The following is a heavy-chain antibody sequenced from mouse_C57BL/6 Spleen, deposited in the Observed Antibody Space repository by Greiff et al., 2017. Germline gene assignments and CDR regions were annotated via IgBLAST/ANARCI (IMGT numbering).Heavy chain of an antibody. CDR3: TRVEGAAQAFAY. V-gene: IGHV5-9-1*02. Sequence: EVKLMESGEGLVKPGGSLKLSCAASGFTFSSYAMSWVRQTPEKRLEWVAYISSGGDYIYYADTVKGRFTISRDNSRNTLYLQMSSLKSEDTAMYYCTRVEGAAQAFAYWGQGTLVTVSA. D-gene: IGHD3-2*02. CDR1: GFTFSSYA. J-gene: IGHJ3*01. CDR2: ISSGGDYI.